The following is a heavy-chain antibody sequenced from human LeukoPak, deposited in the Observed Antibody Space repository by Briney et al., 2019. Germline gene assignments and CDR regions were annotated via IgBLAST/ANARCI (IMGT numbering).Heavy chain of an antibody. Sequence: GASVKVSCKASGYTFTTYDINWVRQATGQGLEWMGWVNPNSGNTGYAQKFQGRVTMTRNTSMSTAYMELSGLRSEDTAVYYCARANYYGSGKKDLDYWGQGTLVTVSS. CDR1: GYTFTTYD. V-gene: IGHV1-8*01. D-gene: IGHD3-10*01. CDR2: VNPNSGNT. J-gene: IGHJ4*02. CDR3: ARANYYGSGKKDLDY.